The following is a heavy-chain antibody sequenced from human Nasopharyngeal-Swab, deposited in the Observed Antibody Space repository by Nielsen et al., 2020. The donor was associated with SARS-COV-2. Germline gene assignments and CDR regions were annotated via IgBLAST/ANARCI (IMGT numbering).Heavy chain of an antibody. CDR2: IKQDGSEK. J-gene: IGHJ6*02. CDR1: GFTFSSYW. V-gene: IGHV3-7*01. CDR3: ARIDGVGDFWSGYYSLSYYYYGMDV. D-gene: IGHD3-3*01. Sequence: GESLKISCAASGFTFSSYWMSWVRQAPGKGLEWVANIKQDGSEKYYVDSVKGRFTISRDNAKNSLYLQMNSLRAEDTAVYYCARIDGVGDFWSGYYSLSYYYYGMDVWGQGTTVTVSS.